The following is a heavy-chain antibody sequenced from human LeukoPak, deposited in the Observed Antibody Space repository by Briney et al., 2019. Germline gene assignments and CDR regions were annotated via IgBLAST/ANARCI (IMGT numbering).Heavy chain of an antibody. Sequence: PSETLSLTCAVYGGSFSGYYWGWIRQPPGKGLEWIGEINHSGSTNYNPSLKSRVTISVDTSKNQFSLKLSSVTAADTAVYYCARHWDCSSTSCSYFDYWGQGTLVTVSS. CDR2: INHSGST. CDR1: GGSFSGYY. J-gene: IGHJ4*02. CDR3: ARHWDCSSTSCSYFDY. D-gene: IGHD2-2*01. V-gene: IGHV4-34*01.